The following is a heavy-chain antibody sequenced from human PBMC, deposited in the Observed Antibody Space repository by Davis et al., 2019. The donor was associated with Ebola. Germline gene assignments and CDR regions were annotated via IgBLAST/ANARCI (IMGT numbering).Heavy chain of an antibody. Sequence: MPSETLSLTCTVSGGSISSYYWSWIRQPPGKGLEWIGYIYYSGSTNYNPSPKSRVTISVDTSKNQFSLKLSSVTAADTAVYYCARDRGSSWYNWFDPWGQGTLVTVSS. CDR2: IYYSGST. D-gene: IGHD6-13*01. V-gene: IGHV4-59*01. J-gene: IGHJ5*02. CDR3: ARDRGSSWYNWFDP. CDR1: GGSISSYY.